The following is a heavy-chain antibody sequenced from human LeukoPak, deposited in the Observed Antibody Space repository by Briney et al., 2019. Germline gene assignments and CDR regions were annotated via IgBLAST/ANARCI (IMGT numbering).Heavy chain of an antibody. Sequence: GGSLRLSCAASGFTFSSYGMHWVRQAPGKGLEWVANIKPDGSEGYHVDSVKGRFTISRDNAKNSLFLQMNSLRADGTAVYYCARGTREPVWGQGTTVTVSS. CDR3: ARGTREPV. D-gene: IGHD1-26*01. V-gene: IGHV3-7*05. J-gene: IGHJ6*02. CDR2: IKPDGSEG. CDR1: GFTFSSYG.